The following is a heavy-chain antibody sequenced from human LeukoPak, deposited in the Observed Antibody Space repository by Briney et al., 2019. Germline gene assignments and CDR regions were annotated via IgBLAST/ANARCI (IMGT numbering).Heavy chain of an antibody. D-gene: IGHD6-13*01. Sequence: SETLSLTCTVSGGSISSYYWGWIRQPPGKGLEWIGYIYYTGSTIYNPSLKSRVTISVDTSKNQFSLKLNSVTAADTAVYYCARSSSWYFEANYWGQGTLVTVSS. CDR1: GGSISSYY. V-gene: IGHV4-59*01. J-gene: IGHJ4*02. CDR3: ARSSSWYFEANY. CDR2: IYYTGST.